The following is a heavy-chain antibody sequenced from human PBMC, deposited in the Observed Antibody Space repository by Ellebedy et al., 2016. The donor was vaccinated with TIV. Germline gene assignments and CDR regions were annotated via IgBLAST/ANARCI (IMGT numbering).Heavy chain of an antibody. V-gene: IGHV7-4-1*02. J-gene: IGHJ4*02. D-gene: IGHD3-9*01. Sequence: AASVKVSCKTSGYTLTNYAINWVRQAPGQGLEWMGWIDTNTGTPTSAQGFTGRFVFSWDTSVNTTYLQISSLKAEDTAVYYCARAEYRFYDILTGYYTGDYYFDYWGQGTLVTVSS. CDR1: GYTLTNYA. CDR3: ARAEYRFYDILTGYYTGDYYFDY. CDR2: IDTNTGTP.